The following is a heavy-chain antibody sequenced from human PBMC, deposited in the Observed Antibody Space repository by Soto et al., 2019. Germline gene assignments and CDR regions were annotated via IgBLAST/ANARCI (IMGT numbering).Heavy chain of an antibody. D-gene: IGHD4-17*01. CDR2: IYSGGST. V-gene: IGHV3-53*02. CDR3: VTTVVTPGYYYGMDA. CDR1: GFTVSSNY. J-gene: IGHJ6*02. Sequence: EVQLVETGGGLIQPGGSLRLSCAASGFTVSSNYMSWVRQAPGKGLEWVSVIYSGGSTYYADSVKGRFTISRDNSKNTLYLQMNSLRAEDTAVYYCVTTVVTPGYYYGMDAWGQGTTVTVSS.